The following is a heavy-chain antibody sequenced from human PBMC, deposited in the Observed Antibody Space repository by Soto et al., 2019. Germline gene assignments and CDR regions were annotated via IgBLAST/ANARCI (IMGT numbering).Heavy chain of an antibody. V-gene: IGHV3-21*01. CDR3: ARYDSSGYYWPYYYYGMDV. D-gene: IGHD3-22*01. CDR1: GFTFSTYS. CDR2: ISDSISYI. Sequence: GSLRLSCAASGFTFSTYSMNWVRQAPGKGLEWVSSISDSISYIYYADSVKGRFTISRDNAKNSLYLQMNSLIAEDTAVYYCARYDSSGYYWPYYYYGMDVWGQGTTVTVSS. J-gene: IGHJ6*02.